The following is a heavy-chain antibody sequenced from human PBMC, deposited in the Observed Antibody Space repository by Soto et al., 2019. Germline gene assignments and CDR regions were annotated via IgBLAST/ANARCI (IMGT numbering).Heavy chain of an antibody. V-gene: IGHV1-69*13. Sequence: SVKVSCKASGGTFSSYAISWVRQAPGQGLEWMGGIIPIFGTANYAQKFQGRVTITADESTSTAYMELSSLRSEDTAVYYCARPSYFWSGYYTNYYYYYGMDVWGQGTTVTVSS. D-gene: IGHD3-3*01. CDR3: ARPSYFWSGYYTNYYYYYGMDV. CDR2: IIPIFGTA. J-gene: IGHJ6*02. CDR1: GGTFSSYA.